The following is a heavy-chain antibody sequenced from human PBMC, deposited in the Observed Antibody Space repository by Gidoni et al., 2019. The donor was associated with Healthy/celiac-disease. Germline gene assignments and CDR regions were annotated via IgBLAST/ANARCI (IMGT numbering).Heavy chain of an antibody. CDR2: IYYSGST. J-gene: IGHJ5*02. CDR3: ARGGAGGYNNWFDP. D-gene: IGHD5-12*01. V-gene: IGHV4-59*01. CDR1: GGPISSYY. Sequence: QVQLQESGPGLVKPSETLSLTCPVSGGPISSYYWSWIRQPPGKGLEWIGYIYYSGSTNYNPSLKSRVTISVDTSKNQFSLKLSSVTAADTAVYYCARGGAGGYNNWFDPWGQGTLVTVSS.